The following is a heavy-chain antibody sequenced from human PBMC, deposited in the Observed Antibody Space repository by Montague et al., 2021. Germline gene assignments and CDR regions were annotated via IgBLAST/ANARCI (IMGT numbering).Heavy chain of an antibody. J-gene: IGHJ2*01. Sequence: SETLSLTCTVSGGSISSSSYYWGWIRQPPGKGLEWIGSIYYSGNTYYNPSLKSRVTISVDPSKNQFSLRLSSVTAADTAVYYCAGPNIVTIHWYCDLWGRGTLVLVSS. CDR1: GGSISSSSYY. D-gene: IGHD5-12*01. V-gene: IGHV4-39*01. CDR3: AGPNIVTIHWYCDL. CDR2: IYYSGNT.